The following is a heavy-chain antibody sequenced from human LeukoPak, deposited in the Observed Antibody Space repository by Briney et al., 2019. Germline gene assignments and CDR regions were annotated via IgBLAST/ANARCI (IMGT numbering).Heavy chain of an antibody. D-gene: IGHD3-22*01. Sequence: GESLKISCKGSGYRFPSCWIGWVRQMPGKGLEWMGIIYPGDSDTRYSPSFQGQVTISADKSISTAYLQWSSLKASDTAMYYCARQAVSGYSYNWFDPWGQGTLVTVSS. CDR3: ARQAVSGYSYNWFDP. V-gene: IGHV5-51*01. CDR2: IYPGDSDT. CDR1: GYRFPSCW. J-gene: IGHJ5*02.